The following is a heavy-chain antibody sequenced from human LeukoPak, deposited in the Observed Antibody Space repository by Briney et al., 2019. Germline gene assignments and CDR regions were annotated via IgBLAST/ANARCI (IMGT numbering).Heavy chain of an antibody. CDR3: AREGGSYFHVDY. CDR2: INPNSGGT. Sequence: ASVKVSCKASGYTFTGYYMHWVRQAPGHGLEWMGWINPNSGGTNYAQKFQGRVTMTRDTSISTAYMELSRLRSDDTAVYYCAREGGSYFHVDYWGQGTLVTVSS. V-gene: IGHV1-2*02. CDR1: GYTFTGYY. J-gene: IGHJ4*02. D-gene: IGHD1-26*01.